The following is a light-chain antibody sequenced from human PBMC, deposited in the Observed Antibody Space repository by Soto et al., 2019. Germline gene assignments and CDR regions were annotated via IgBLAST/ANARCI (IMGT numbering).Light chain of an antibody. CDR3: QQHNNWPPWS. CDR1: QSVSSN. J-gene: IGKJ1*01. Sequence: EIVMTQSPATLSVSPGERATLSCRASQSVSSNLAWYQQKPGQAPRLLMYGASTSATGIPDRFSGSGSGTEFTLTISSLQSEDFAVYYCQQHNNWPPWSFGQGTKLEIK. V-gene: IGKV3-15*01. CDR2: GAS.